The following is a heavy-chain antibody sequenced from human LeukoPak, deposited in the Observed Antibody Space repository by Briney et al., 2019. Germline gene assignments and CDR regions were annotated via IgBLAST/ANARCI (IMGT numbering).Heavy chain of an antibody. CDR2: IYPADSDT. J-gene: IGHJ4*02. CDR1: GYSFSDYW. V-gene: IGHV5-51*01. D-gene: IGHD2-2*01. CDR3: ARHAGRGVPAANY. Sequence: GESLKISCKGSGYSFSDYWIGWVRQRPGKGLEWMGTIYPADSDTRNSPSFQGQVTISADKSISTAYLQWSSLKASDTAMYYCARHAGRGVPAANYWGQGTLVTVSS.